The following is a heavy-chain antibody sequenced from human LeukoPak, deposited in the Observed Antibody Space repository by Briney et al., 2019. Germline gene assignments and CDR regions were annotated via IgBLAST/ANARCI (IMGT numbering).Heavy chain of an antibody. CDR2: INPNSGGT. CDR1: GYTFTGYY. CDR3: ASMCSGGSCYGRSFPGGYYYYYYMDV. Sequence: ASVKVSCKASGYTFTGYYMHWVRQAPGQGLEWMGWINPNSGGTNYAQKFQGRVTMTRDTSISTAYMELSRLRSDDTAVYYCASMCSGGSCYGRSFPGGYYYYYYMDVWGKGTTVTISS. J-gene: IGHJ6*03. D-gene: IGHD2-15*01. V-gene: IGHV1-2*02.